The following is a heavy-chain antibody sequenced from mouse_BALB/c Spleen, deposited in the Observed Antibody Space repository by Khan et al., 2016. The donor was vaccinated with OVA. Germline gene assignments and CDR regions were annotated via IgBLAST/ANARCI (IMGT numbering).Heavy chain of an antibody. J-gene: IGHJ2*01. V-gene: IGHV14-3*02. CDR3: ARINE. Sequence: VQLKQSGAELVKPGASVKLSCTASGYNIKDTYMHWVKQRPEQGLEWIGRIDPANGNTKYDPNFQGKATITADTSYNPAYLQLSSLTSEDTAGYYCARINEWGQGTTLTVSS. CDR1: GYNIKDTY. CDR2: IDPANGNT.